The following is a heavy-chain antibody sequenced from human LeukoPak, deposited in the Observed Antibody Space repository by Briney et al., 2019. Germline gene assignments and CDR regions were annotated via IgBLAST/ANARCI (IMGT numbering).Heavy chain of an antibody. CDR2: IYYSGST. V-gene: IGHV4-31*03. Sequence: PSETLSLTCTVSGGSISSGGYYWSWIRQHPGKGLEWIRYIYYSGSTYYNPSLKSRVTISVDTSKNQFSLKLSSVTAADTAVYYCARGSMVRGVISDYWGQGTLVTVSS. D-gene: IGHD3-10*01. CDR3: ARGSMVRGVISDY. CDR1: GGSISSGGYY. J-gene: IGHJ4*02.